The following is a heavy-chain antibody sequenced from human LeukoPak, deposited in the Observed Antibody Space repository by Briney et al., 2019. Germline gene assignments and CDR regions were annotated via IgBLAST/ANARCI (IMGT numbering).Heavy chain of an antibody. J-gene: IGHJ5*02. Sequence: ASVKVSCKASGYTFTGYYMHWVRQAPGQGLEWMGWINPNSGGTNYAQKFKGRVTMTRDTSISTAYMELSRLRSDDTAVYYCARVLYYGSGSYSGIPNWFDPWGQGTLVTVSS. CDR2: INPNSGGT. CDR3: ARVLYYGSGSYSGIPNWFDP. CDR1: GYTFTGYY. D-gene: IGHD3-10*01. V-gene: IGHV1-2*02.